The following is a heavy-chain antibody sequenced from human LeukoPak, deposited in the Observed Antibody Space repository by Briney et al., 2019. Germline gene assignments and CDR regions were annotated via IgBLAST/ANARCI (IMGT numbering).Heavy chain of an antibody. CDR2: ISSSSSYI. CDR3: ARDLLTVRYFDWFSWFDP. D-gene: IGHD3-9*01. J-gene: IGHJ5*02. CDR1: GFTFSCYS. V-gene: IGHV3-21*01. Sequence: GGSLRLSCAASGFTFSCYSMNWVRQAPGKWLEWVSSISSSSSYIYYADSVKGRFTISRDNAKNSLYLQMNSLRAEDTAVYYCARDLLTVRYFDWFSWFDPWGQGTLVTVSS.